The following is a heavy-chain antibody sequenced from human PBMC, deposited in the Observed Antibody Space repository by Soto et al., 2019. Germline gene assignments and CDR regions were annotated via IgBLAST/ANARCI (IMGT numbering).Heavy chain of an antibody. Sequence: SETLSLTCAVYGGSFSGYYWSWIRQPPGKGLEWIGEINHSGSTNYNPSLKSRVTISVDTSKNQFSLKLSSVTAADTAVYYCARGSSGSSWPNDAFDIWGQGTMVTVSS. J-gene: IGHJ3*02. CDR3: ARGSSGSSWPNDAFDI. V-gene: IGHV4-34*01. CDR2: INHSGST. D-gene: IGHD6-13*01. CDR1: GGSFSGYY.